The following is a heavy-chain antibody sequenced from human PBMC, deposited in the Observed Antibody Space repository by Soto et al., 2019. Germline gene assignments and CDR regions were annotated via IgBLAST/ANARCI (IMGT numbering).Heavy chain of an antibody. D-gene: IGHD3-3*01. Sequence: ASVEVSCKVSGYTLTELSIHWVRQAPGKGREWMGGFDPEDGETIYAQKFQGRVTMTEDTSTDTAYMELSSLRYEDTAVYYCATIYTGTISGVVTRHTDYWGQGSPLTV. CDR1: GYTLTELS. CDR2: FDPEDGET. V-gene: IGHV1-24*01. J-gene: IGHJ4*02. CDR3: ATIYTGTISGVVTRHTDY.